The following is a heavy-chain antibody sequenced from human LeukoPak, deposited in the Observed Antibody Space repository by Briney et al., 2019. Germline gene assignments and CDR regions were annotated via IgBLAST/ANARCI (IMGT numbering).Heavy chain of an antibody. Sequence: SETLSLTCTVSGGSISSYYWSWIRQPPGKGLEWIGYIYYSGSTNYNPSLKSRVTISVDTSKNQFSLKLSSVTAADTAVYYCARDRGSPYYYDSSGLFDYWGQGILVTVSS. CDR2: IYYSGST. V-gene: IGHV4-59*01. CDR1: GGSISSYY. CDR3: ARDRGSPYYYDSSGLFDY. D-gene: IGHD3-22*01. J-gene: IGHJ4*02.